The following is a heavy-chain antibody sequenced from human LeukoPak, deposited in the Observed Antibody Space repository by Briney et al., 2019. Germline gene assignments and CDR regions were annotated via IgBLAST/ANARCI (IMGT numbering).Heavy chain of an antibody. CDR3: ARLFDYYDSSGFDY. CDR2: IYYSGST. V-gene: IGHV4-39*01. Sequence: SETLSLTCTVSGGSISSSSYYWGWIRQPPGKGLEWIGRIYYSGSTYYNPSLKSRVTISVDTSKNQFSLKLSSVTAADTAVYYCARLFDYYDSSGFDYWGQGTLVTVSS. D-gene: IGHD3-22*01. CDR1: GGSISSSSYY. J-gene: IGHJ4*02.